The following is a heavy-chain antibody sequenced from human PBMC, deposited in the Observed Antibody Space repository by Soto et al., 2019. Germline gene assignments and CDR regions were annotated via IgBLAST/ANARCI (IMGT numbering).Heavy chain of an antibody. CDR2: ISAYNGNT. CDR1: GYTFTSYG. Sequence: ASVKVSCKASGYTFTSYGISWVRQAPGQGLEWMGWISAYNGNTNYAQKLQGRVTMTTDTSTSTAYMELRSLRSDDTAVYYCARDRGGGYDILTGYPTFAYWGQGTLVTVSS. J-gene: IGHJ4*02. D-gene: IGHD3-9*01. V-gene: IGHV1-18*01. CDR3: ARDRGGGYDILTGYPTFAY.